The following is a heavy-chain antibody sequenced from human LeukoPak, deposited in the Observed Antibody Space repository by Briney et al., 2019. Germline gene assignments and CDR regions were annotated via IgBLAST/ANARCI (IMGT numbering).Heavy chain of an antibody. D-gene: IGHD6-13*01. Sequence: GRSLRLSCAASGFTFSSYWMSWVRQAPGKGLEFMANIKEAGSEKYYVDSVKGRFTISRDNDKNLVHLQMNSLRAEDTAVYYCARGGGMRSWYDFDYWGQGTLVTVSS. CDR3: ARGGGMRSWYDFDY. CDR2: IKEAGSEK. V-gene: IGHV3-7*04. J-gene: IGHJ4*02. CDR1: GFTFSSYW.